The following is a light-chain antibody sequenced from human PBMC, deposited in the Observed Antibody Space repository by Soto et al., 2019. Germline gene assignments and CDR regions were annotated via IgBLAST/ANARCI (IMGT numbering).Light chain of an antibody. CDR3: QQYTNTNNPWM. CDR2: AAS. J-gene: IGKJ1*01. CDR1: QSISSY. Sequence: DIQMTQSPSSLSASVGDRVTITCRASQSISSYLNWYQQKPGKAPKLLIYAASSLQSGVPSRFSGSGSGTEFTLIISGLQPDDSATYYCQQYTNTNNPWMFGQGTKVEI. V-gene: IGKV1-39*01.